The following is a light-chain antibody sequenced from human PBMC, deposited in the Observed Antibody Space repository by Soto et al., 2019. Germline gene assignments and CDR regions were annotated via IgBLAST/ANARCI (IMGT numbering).Light chain of an antibody. Sequence: ALTQPRSVSESPGQSVTISCTGTSSDVGGYNFVSWYQQHPDKAPKLMIYDVSKRPSGVPDRFSGSKSGYTASLTISGLQAEEEADYYCCSYAGSYSYVFGTGTKVTVL. CDR1: SSDVGGYNF. V-gene: IGLV2-11*01. CDR2: DVS. J-gene: IGLJ1*01. CDR3: CSYAGSYSYV.